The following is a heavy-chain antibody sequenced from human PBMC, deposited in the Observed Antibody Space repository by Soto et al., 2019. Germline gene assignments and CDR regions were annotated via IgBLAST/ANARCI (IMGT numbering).Heavy chain of an antibody. D-gene: IGHD6-13*01. CDR1: GFTFSGSA. CDR2: IRSKANSYAT. Sequence: GGSLRLSCAASGFTFSGSAMHWVRQASGKGLEWVGRIRSKANSYATAYAASVKGRFTISRDDSKNTAYLQMNSLKTEDTAVYYCTTAAAFSSSWFYYYGMDVWGQGTTVTVSS. CDR3: TTAAAFSSSWFYYYGMDV. V-gene: IGHV3-73*01. J-gene: IGHJ6*02.